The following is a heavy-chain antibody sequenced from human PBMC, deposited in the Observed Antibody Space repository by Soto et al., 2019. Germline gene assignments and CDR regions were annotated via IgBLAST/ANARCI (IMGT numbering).Heavy chain of an antibody. CDR2: ISSSSSYI. CDR3: ARDKIYTTGNAFDI. D-gene: IGHD1-1*01. J-gene: IGHJ3*02. V-gene: IGHV3-21*01. CDR1: GFTFSSYS. Sequence: GGSLRLSCAASGFTFSSYSMNWVRQAPGEGLEWVSSISSSSSYIYYADSVKGRFTISRDNAKNSLYLQMNSLRAEDTAVYYCARDKIYTTGNAFDIWGQGTMVTVSS.